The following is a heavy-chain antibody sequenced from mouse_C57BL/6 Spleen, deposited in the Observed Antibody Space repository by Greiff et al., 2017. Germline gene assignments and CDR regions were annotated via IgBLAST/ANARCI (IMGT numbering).Heavy chain of an antibody. CDR3: TTGRTTLAFDG. D-gene: IGHD1-1*01. CDR2: IDPKNGDT. J-gene: IGHJ2*01. V-gene: IGHV14-4*01. CDR1: GFNIKDDY. Sequence: EVQLQQSGAELVRPGASVKLSCTASGFNIKDDYMHWVKQRPEQGLEWIGWIDPKNGDTEYASKLQGKATIIADTSSNAAYLQLSSQTSKDTAVYYCTTGRTTLAFDGGGQGTTLTASS.